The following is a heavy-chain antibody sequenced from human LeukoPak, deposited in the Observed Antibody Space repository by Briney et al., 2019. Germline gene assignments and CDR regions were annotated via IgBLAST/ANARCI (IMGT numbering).Heavy chain of an antibody. CDR2: IRGDTGDT. Sequence: GASVKVSCKPSGYTLSDYYMHWVRQAPGQGLEWMGWIRGDTGDTDSPQKFQARVTMTRDTSTNTAYMELSRLRYDDPAMYFCARVRGSSCDYWGQGTLVTVSS. J-gene: IGHJ4*02. CDR1: GYTLSDYY. V-gene: IGHV1-2*02. D-gene: IGHD6-13*01. CDR3: ARVRGSSCDY.